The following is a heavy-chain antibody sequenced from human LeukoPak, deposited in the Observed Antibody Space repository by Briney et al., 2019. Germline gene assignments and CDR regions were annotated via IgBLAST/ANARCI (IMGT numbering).Heavy chain of an antibody. CDR3: AELGITMIGGV. CDR2: ISSSSSYI. Sequence: GGSLRLSCAGSGFTFSRNSMNWVRQAPGKGLEWVSSISSSSSYIYYADSVKGRFTISRDNAENSLYLQMNSLRAEDTAVYYCAELGITMIGGVWGKGTTVTISS. V-gene: IGHV3-21*06. J-gene: IGHJ6*04. D-gene: IGHD3-10*02. CDR1: GFTFSRNS.